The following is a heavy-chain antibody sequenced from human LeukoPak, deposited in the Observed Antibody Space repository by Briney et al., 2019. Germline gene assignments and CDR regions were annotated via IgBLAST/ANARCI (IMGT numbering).Heavy chain of an antibody. CDR1: GFTFDDYA. CDR3: AKDKWSSSPGGGDYYYYYYMDV. CDR2: ISWDGGST. V-gene: IGHV3-43D*04. J-gene: IGHJ6*03. Sequence: GGSLRLSCAASGFTFDDYAMHWVRQAPGKGLEWVSLISWDGGSTYYADSVKGRFTISRDNSKNSLYLQMNSLRAEDTALYYWAKDKWSSSPGGGDYYYYYYMDVWGKGTTVTVSS. D-gene: IGHD6-6*01.